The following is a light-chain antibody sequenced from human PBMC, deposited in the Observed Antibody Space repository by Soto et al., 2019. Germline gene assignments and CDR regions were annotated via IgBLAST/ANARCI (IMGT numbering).Light chain of an antibody. CDR1: QSISSY. CDR2: TAS. CDR3: QHVNSYPLS. Sequence: DIQMTQSPSSLSASVGDRVTITCRASQSISSYLNWYQQKPGKAPKLLIYTASSLQSGVPSRFSGSGFGTDFTLTISSLQPEDFATYYCQHVNSYPLSFGGGTKVEIK. V-gene: IGKV1-39*01. J-gene: IGKJ4*01.